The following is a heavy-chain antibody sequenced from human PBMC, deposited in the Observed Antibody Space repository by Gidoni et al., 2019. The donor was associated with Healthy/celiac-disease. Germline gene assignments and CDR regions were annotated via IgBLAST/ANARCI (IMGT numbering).Heavy chain of an antibody. Sequence: GDSISSSSYYWGWIRQPPGKGLEWIGSISYSGSTYYNPSLKSRVTISVDTSKNQFSLKLSSVTAADTAVYYCAARVAAEGYFDYWGQGTLVTVSS. CDR3: AARVAAEGYFDY. J-gene: IGHJ4*02. CDR1: GDSISSSSYY. V-gene: IGHV4-39*01. D-gene: IGHD6-25*01. CDR2: ISYSGST.